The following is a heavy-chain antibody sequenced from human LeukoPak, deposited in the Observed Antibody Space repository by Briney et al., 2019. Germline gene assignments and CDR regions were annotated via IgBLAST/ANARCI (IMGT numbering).Heavy chain of an antibody. CDR2: IYSGGST. CDR1: VFTVSSNY. D-gene: IGHD6-25*01. CDR3: ARASIAAAGLYYFDY. V-gene: IGHV3-53*01. J-gene: IGHJ4*02. Sequence: PGGSLRLSCAASVFTVSSNYMSWVPQAPGKGLECGSVIYSGGSTYYAESVKGRFTISRANSKNTLYLQMNSLRAEDTALYYCARASIAAAGLYYFDYWGQGTLVTVSS.